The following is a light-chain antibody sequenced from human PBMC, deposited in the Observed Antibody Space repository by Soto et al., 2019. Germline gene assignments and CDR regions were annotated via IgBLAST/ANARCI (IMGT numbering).Light chain of an antibody. Sequence: VLMQSPGTLSLYPGARATLSYSASQTVRNNYLTWYQQTPGQAPRLLIYGASTRATGIPVRFSGSAAGTEFTLTISSLQPDDFATYYCQQLNSYPQTFGQGTKVDIK. CDR1: QTVRNNY. J-gene: IGKJ1*01. CDR3: QQLNSYPQT. CDR2: GAS. V-gene: IGKV3-20*01.